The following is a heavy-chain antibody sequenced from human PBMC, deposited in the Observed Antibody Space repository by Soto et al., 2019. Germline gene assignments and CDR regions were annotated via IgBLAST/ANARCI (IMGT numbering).Heavy chain of an antibody. CDR2: ISSSNSYI. CDR3: ARDKLGSAGYGDYVGNYYYGMDV. D-gene: IGHD4-17*01. CDR1: GFTFSSYS. V-gene: IGHV3-21*01. J-gene: IGHJ6*02. Sequence: GGSLRLSCAASGFTFSSYSMNWVRQAPGKGLEWVSSISSSNSYIYYADSVKGRFTISRDNAKNSLYLQMNSLRAEDTAVYYCARDKLGSAGYGDYVGNYYYGMDVWGQGTTVTVSS.